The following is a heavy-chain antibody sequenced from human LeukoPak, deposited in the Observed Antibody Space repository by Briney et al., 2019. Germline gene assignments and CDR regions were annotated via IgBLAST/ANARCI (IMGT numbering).Heavy chain of an antibody. V-gene: IGHV3-30*18. D-gene: IGHD3-10*01. CDR1: GFSFSNHG. Sequence: PGGSLRLSCAASGFSFSNHGMHWVRQAPGKGLEWVAVISHEGSLKFYAASLKGRFTVSRDNSKNTLYLQMNSLRADDTAVYYGAKEFGGAGSRFRAFFDNWGQGTLVTVSS. J-gene: IGHJ4*02. CDR2: ISHEGSLK. CDR3: AKEFGGAGSRFRAFFDN.